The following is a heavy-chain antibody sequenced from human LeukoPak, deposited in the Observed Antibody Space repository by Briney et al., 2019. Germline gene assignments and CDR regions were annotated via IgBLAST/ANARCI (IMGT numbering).Heavy chain of an antibody. J-gene: IGHJ4*02. CDR1: GFTLSSCS. CDR2: ISSSSSTI. Sequence: GGSLRLSCAASGFTLSSCSMHWVRQAPGKGLEWVSYISSSSSTIYYADSVKGRFTISRDNAKNSLYLQMNSLRAEDTAVYYCARVYYDSSGGYWGQGTLVTVSS. V-gene: IGHV3-48*01. CDR3: ARVYYDSSGGY. D-gene: IGHD3-22*01.